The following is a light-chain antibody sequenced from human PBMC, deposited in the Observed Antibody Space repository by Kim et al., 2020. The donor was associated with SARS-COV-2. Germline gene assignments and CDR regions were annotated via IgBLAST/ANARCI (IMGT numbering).Light chain of an antibody. CDR2: GAS. Sequence: AFVGDRVTITCRASQGISSYLAWYQQKPGKAPKLLIHGASTWESGVPSRFSGSGSGTEFTLTISSLQPEDFATYSCQQLITYPRAFGQGTKVDIK. CDR1: QGISSY. CDR3: QQLITYPRA. J-gene: IGKJ1*01. V-gene: IGKV1-9*01.